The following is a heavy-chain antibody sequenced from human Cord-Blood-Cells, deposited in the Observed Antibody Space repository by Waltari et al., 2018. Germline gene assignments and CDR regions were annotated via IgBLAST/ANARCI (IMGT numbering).Heavy chain of an antibody. Sequence: QVQLQQWGAGLLKPSETLSLTCAVYGGSFSGYYWSWIRQPPGKGLEWIGEINHSGSTNYNPSLKSRVTISVDTSKNQFSLKLSSVTAADTAVYYCARVQGIGYFDYWGQGTLVTVSS. J-gene: IGHJ4*02. CDR3: ARVQGIGYFDY. CDR1: GGSFSGYY. D-gene: IGHD3-10*01. V-gene: IGHV4-34*01. CDR2: INHSGST.